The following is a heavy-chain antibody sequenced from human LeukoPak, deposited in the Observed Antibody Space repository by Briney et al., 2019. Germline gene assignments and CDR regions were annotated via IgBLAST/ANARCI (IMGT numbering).Heavy chain of an antibody. D-gene: IGHD5-24*01. J-gene: IGHJ4*02. CDR1: GGSISSHY. CDR2: IYYSGST. V-gene: IGHV4-59*11. Sequence: PSETLCLTCTVSGGSISSHYWSWIRQPPGKGLEWIGYIYYSGSTNYNPSLKSRVTISVDTSKNQFSLKLSSVTAADTAVYYCARGVGDGYNLNLFDYWGQGTLVTVSS. CDR3: ARGVGDGYNLNLFDY.